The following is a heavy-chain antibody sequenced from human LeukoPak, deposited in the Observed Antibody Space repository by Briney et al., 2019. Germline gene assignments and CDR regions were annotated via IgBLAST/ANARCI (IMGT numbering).Heavy chain of an antibody. CDR3: AKEDRIVVVPAAIPYYYYYMDV. V-gene: IGHV3-30*02. J-gene: IGHJ6*03. CDR1: GFTFTTYG. CDR2: IRYDGSNK. Sequence: GGSLRLSCAASGFTFTTYGMHWVRQAPGKGLEWVAFIRYDGSNKYYAGSVKGRFTISRDNSKNTLYLQMNSLRAEDTAVYYCAKEDRIVVVPAAIPYYYYYMDVWGKGTTVTVSS. D-gene: IGHD2-2*01.